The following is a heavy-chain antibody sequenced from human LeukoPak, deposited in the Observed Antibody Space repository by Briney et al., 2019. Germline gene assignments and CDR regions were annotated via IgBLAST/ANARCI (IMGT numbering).Heavy chain of an antibody. CDR1: GFTFDDYA. CDR2: ISWNSGSI. CDR3: ARQDPTPSLDYFDY. Sequence: GGSLRLSCAASGFTFDDYAMHWVRQAPGKGLEWVSGISWNSGSIGYADSVKGRFTISRDNSKNTLYLQMNSLRAEDTAVYYCARQDPTPSLDYFDYWGQGTLVTVSS. V-gene: IGHV3-9*01. J-gene: IGHJ4*02.